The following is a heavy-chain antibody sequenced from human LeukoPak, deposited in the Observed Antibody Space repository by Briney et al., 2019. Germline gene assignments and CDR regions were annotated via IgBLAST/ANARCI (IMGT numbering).Heavy chain of an antibody. Sequence: ETLSLTCAVSGYSISSGYYWGWIRQPPGKALEWLAHIFSNDEKSYSTSLKSRLTISKDTSKSQVALTMTNMDPVDTATYYCALAAGVNYYYYYMDVWGKGTTVTVSS. CDR2: IFSNDEK. CDR1: GYSISSGYYW. J-gene: IGHJ6*03. V-gene: IGHV2-26*01. CDR3: ALAAGVNYYYYYMDV. D-gene: IGHD6-13*01.